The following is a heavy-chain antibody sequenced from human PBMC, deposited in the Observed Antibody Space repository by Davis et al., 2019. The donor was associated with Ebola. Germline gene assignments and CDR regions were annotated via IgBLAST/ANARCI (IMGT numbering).Heavy chain of an antibody. CDR2: LDSGATT. CDR3: ARVRAPYYFDY. CDR1: GFAVSTNH. J-gene: IGHJ4*02. Sequence: GESLKISCAASGFAVSTNHMSWVRQAPGEGLEWVSVLDSGATTNYADSVKGRFTISRDNSRNTVYLQMNSLRAEDTAVYYCARVRAPYYFDYWGQGTLVTVS. V-gene: IGHV3-53*01.